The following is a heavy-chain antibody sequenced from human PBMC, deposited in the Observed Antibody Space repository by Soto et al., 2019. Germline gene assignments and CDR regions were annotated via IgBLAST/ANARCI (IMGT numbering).Heavy chain of an antibody. CDR3: AKHRYYDFWSGYYGAVNWYFDL. V-gene: IGHV3-23*01. Sequence: GGSLRLSCAASGFTFSSYAMSWVRQAPGKGLEWVSAISGSGGSTYYADSVKGRFTISRDNSKNTLYLQMNSLRAEDTAVYYCAKHRYYDFWSGYYGAVNWYFDLWGRGTLVTVSS. CDR1: GFTFSSYA. J-gene: IGHJ2*01. D-gene: IGHD3-3*01. CDR2: ISGSGGST.